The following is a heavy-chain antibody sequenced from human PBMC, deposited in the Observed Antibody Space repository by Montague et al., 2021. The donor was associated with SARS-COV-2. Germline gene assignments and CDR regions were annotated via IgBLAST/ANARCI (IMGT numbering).Heavy chain of an antibody. J-gene: IGHJ4*02. D-gene: IGHD3-10*01. CDR2: IYHTGTT. Sequence: TLSLTCNVSGDSISGSRHFWNWIRQHPGEGLEWIGYIYHTGTTHYRPSLKSRATLSVDISQNQFSLKLNSMTAADTAIYYCARGVSYGSGFLSEWGPGTLVIVSS. CDR3: ARGVSYGSGFLSE. CDR1: GDSISGSRHF. V-gene: IGHV4-31*03.